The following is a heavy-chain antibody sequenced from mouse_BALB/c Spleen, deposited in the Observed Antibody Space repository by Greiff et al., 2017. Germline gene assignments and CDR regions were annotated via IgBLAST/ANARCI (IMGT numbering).Heavy chain of an antibody. CDR3: ARGYDGYAMDY. Sequence: QVQLQQPGAELVKPGASVKLSCKASGYTFTSYWMHWVKQRPGQGLEWIGEINPSNGRTNYNEKFKSKATLTVDKSSSTAYMQLSSLTSEDSAVYYCARGYDGYAMDYWGQGTSVTVSA. CDR1: GYTFTSYW. CDR2: INPSNGRT. D-gene: IGHD2-2*01. V-gene: IGHV1S81*02. J-gene: IGHJ4*01.